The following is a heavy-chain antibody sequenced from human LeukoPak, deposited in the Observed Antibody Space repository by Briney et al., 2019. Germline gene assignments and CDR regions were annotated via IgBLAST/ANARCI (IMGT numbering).Heavy chain of an antibody. CDR1: GGSISSSNYY. D-gene: IGHD1-1*01. CDR3: ARADVQLERHRQPEGYYYYYMDV. V-gene: IGHV4-39*07. J-gene: IGHJ6*03. CDR2: IHYSETT. Sequence: SETLSLTCTVSGGSISSSNYYWGWIRQPPGKGLEWIASIHYSETTYYNPSLKSRVTISVDTSKNQFSLKLSSVTAADTAVYYCARADVQLERHRQPEGYYYYYMDVWGKGTTVTISS.